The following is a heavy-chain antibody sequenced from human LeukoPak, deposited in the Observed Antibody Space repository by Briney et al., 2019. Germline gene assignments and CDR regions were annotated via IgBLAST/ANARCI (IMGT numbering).Heavy chain of an antibody. CDR3: VREISQGAAVGKYNWYFDI. CDR2: IGAGGDT. V-gene: IGHV3-13*01. D-gene: IGHD6-13*01. CDR1: GFTFSTSD. J-gene: IGHJ2*01. Sequence: PGGSLRLSCAASGFTFSTSDLHWVRQGTGKSLEWVSAIGAGGDTYYSDSVKGRSTISRENAKNSLYLQMNSLRAGDTAVYYCVREISQGAAVGKYNWYFDISGRSTPVTVSS.